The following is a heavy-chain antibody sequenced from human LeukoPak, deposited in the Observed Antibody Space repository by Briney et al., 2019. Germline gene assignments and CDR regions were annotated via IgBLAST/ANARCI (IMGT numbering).Heavy chain of an antibody. D-gene: IGHD6-19*01. CDR3: AREAYSSGSYFFDY. CDR2: IYSGGIT. J-gene: IGHJ4*02. V-gene: IGHV3-53*05. Sequence: GGSLRLSCAGSTVSVSQNYMSWVRQAPGKGLEWVSVIYSGGITYYADSVKGRFTISRDTSENTLFLEMNSLRTEDTAVYYCAREAYSSGSYFFDYWGQGTLVTVSS. CDR1: TVSVSQNY.